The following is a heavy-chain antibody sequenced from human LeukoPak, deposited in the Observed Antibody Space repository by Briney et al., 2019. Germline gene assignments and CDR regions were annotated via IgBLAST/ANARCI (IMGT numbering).Heavy chain of an antibody. V-gene: IGHV4-34*01. CDR1: GGSFSGYY. Sequence: SETLSLTCAVYGGSFSGYYWSWIRQPPGKGLEWIGEINHSGSTNYNPSLKSRVTTSVDTSKNQFSLKLSSVTAADTAVYYCARNGRIVATIRYYYYMDVWGKGTTVTISS. CDR2: INHSGST. D-gene: IGHD5-12*01. J-gene: IGHJ6*03. CDR3: ARNGRIVATIRYYYYMDV.